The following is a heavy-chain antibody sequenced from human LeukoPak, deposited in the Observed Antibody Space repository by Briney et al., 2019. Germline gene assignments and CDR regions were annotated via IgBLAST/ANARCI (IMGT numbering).Heavy chain of an antibody. J-gene: IGHJ4*02. D-gene: IGHD2-2*01. Sequence: ASVKVSCKASGYTFTGYYMHWVRQAPGQGLEWMGWMNPNSGGTNYAQKFQGRVTMTRDTSISTAYMELSRLRSDDTAVYYCARDPPDIVVVPAARDAYWGQGTLVTVSS. CDR1: GYTFTGYY. CDR3: ARDPPDIVVVPAARDAY. CDR2: MNPNSGGT. V-gene: IGHV1-2*02.